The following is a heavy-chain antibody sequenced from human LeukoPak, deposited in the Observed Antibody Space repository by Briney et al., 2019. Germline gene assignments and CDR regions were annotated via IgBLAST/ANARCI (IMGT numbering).Heavy chain of an antibody. CDR2: ISSSSSYI. Sequence: PGGSLRPSCAASGFTFSTYSMNWVRQAPGKGLEWVASISSSSSYIYYADSVKGRFTISRDNANNSLYPQMNSLRAEDTAVYYCASCKWFGESTTYYFDYWGQGTLVTVSS. D-gene: IGHD3-10*01. CDR1: GFTFSTYS. J-gene: IGHJ4*02. V-gene: IGHV3-21*01. CDR3: ASCKWFGESTTYYFDY.